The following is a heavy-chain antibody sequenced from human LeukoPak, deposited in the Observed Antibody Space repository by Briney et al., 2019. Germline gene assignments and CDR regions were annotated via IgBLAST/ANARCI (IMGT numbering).Heavy chain of an antibody. Sequence: GGSLRLSCAASGFTVSSNYMSWVRQAPGKGLEWVSVIYSGGSTYYADSVKGRFTISRDNSKDTLYLQMNSLRAEDTAVYYCAREWSSPDTSDYMDVWGKGTTVTVSS. CDR1: GFTVSSNY. D-gene: IGHD5-18*01. CDR2: IYSGGST. V-gene: IGHV3-53*01. CDR3: AREWSSPDTSDYMDV. J-gene: IGHJ6*03.